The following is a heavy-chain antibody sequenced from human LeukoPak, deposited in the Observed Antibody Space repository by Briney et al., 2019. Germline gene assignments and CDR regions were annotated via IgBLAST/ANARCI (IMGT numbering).Heavy chain of an antibody. CDR1: GGSFSGYY. Sequence: SETLSLTCAVYGGSFSGYYWSWIRQPPGKGLEWIGEINHSGSTNYNPSLKSRVTISVDTSKNQFSLKLSSVTAADTAVYYCGLMNYYGSGSWWSDPWGQGTLVTVSS. CDR3: GLMNYYGSGSWWSDP. CDR2: INHSGST. D-gene: IGHD3-10*01. V-gene: IGHV4-34*01. J-gene: IGHJ5*02.